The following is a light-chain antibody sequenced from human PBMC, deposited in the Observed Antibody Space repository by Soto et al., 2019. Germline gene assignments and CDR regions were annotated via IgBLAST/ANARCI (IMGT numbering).Light chain of an antibody. CDR1: QSVSSSY. Sequence: EIVLTQSPGTLSLSPGERAILSCRASQSVSSSYLAWYQQKPGQAPRLLIYGASSRATGIPDRFSGSGSGTDFTLTISRLEPEDFAVYYCQQYGSSPFTFGGGTKVEI. V-gene: IGKV3-20*01. CDR2: GAS. J-gene: IGKJ4*01. CDR3: QQYGSSPFT.